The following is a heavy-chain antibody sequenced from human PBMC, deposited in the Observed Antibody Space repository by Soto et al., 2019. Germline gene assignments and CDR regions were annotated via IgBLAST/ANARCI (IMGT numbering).Heavy chain of an antibody. CDR3: ARVRANWDSAKYYFDY. CDR2: IYYSGST. D-gene: IGHD1-7*01. J-gene: IGHJ4*02. V-gene: IGHV4-59*01. Sequence: SETLSLTCTVSGGSISSYYWSWIRQPPGKGLEWIGYIYYSGSTNYNPSLKSRVTISVDTSKNQFSLKLSSVTAADTAVYYCARVRANWDSAKYYFDYWGQGTLVTVSS. CDR1: GGSISSYY.